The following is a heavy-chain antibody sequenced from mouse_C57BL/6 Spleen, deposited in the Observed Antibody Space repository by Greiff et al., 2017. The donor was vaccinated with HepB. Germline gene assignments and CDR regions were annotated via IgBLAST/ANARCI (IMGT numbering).Heavy chain of an antibody. Sequence: VQLVESGAELARPGASVKMSCKASGYTFTSYTMHWVKQRPGQGLEWIGYINPSSGYTKYNQKFKDKATLTADKSSSTAYMQLSSLTSEDSAVYYCARGDYDAFDYWGQGTTLTVSS. J-gene: IGHJ2*01. CDR2: INPSSGYT. D-gene: IGHD2-4*01. V-gene: IGHV1-4*01. CDR1: GYTFTSYT. CDR3: ARGDYDAFDY.